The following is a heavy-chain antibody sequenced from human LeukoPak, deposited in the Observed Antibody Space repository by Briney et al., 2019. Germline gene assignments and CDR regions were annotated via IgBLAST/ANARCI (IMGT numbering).Heavy chain of an antibody. CDR1: GFAFSSYG. V-gene: IGHV3-30*02. D-gene: IGHD4-17*01. J-gene: IGHJ4*02. Sequence: GASLRLSCAASGFAFSSYGMHWVRQAPGKGLEWVAFIRFDGTKKYFADSVKGRFTISRDNSKNTLYLQMNSLRTEDTAVYSCAEGRHYGDYAAFDYWGQGIPVTVSS. CDR2: IRFDGTKK. CDR3: AEGRHYGDYAAFDY.